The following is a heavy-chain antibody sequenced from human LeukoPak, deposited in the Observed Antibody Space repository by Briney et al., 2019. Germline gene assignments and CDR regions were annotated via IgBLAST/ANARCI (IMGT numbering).Heavy chain of an antibody. CDR3: ARGFDGVAGWFDP. D-gene: IGHD3-9*01. CDR2: ISYRGTT. V-gene: IGHV4-59*01. J-gene: IGHJ5*02. CDR1: GGSINSYY. Sequence: SETLSLTCTVSGGSINSYYWSWIRQPPGKGLEWIGYISYRGTTKYNSSLKSRVTMSVDMSKNQFSLKLSSVIAADTAVYYCARGFDGVAGWFDPWGQGTLVTVSS.